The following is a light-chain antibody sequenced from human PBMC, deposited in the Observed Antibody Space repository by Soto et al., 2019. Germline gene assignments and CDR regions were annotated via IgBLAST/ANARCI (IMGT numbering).Light chain of an antibody. V-gene: IGKV3-20*01. CDR1: QTVSGSH. CDR2: GAF. CDR3: QQYGGAPPEYP. J-gene: IGKJ2*01. Sequence: IVLTQSPGTLSLSPGERATLSCRASQTVSGSHLAWYQQKPGQAPRLIIYGAFTRPTGIPDRFSGSGSGTDFTLTITRLEPEDFAVYYCQQYGGAPPEYPFGQGTKLEIK.